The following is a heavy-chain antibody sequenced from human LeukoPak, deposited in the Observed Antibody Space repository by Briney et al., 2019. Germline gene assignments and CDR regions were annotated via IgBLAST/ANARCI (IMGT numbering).Heavy chain of an antibody. V-gene: IGHV4-61*02. J-gene: IGHJ2*01. CDR1: GGSISSGSYY. CDR2: IYTCGST. Sequence: SQTLSLTCTVSGGSISSGSYYWSWIRQPAGKGLEWIGRIYTCGSTNYNPSLKSRVTISVDTSKNQFSLKLSSVTAADTAVYYCARSLTIFGVGSWYFDLWGRGTLVTVSS. CDR3: ARSLTIFGVGSWYFDL. D-gene: IGHD3-3*01.